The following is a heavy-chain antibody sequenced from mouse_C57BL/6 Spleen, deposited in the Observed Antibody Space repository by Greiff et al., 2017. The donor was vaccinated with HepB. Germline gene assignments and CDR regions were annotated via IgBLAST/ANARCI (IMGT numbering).Heavy chain of an antibody. J-gene: IGHJ3*01. CDR3: AREGGGRFAY. V-gene: IGHV1-81*01. D-gene: IGHD3-3*01. CDR1: GYTFTSYG. Sequence: QVQLQQSGAELARPGASVKLSCKASGYTFTSYGISWVKQRTGQGLEWIGEIYPRSGNTYYNEKFKGKATLTADKSSSTAYMELRSLTSEDSAVDFCAREGGGRFAYWGQGTLVTVSA. CDR2: IYPRSGNT.